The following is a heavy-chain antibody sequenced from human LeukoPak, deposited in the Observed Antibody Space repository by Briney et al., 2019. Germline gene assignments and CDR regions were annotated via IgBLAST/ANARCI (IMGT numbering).Heavy chain of an antibody. Sequence: SETLSLTCTVSCGSISSYYWSWIRHPPGKVLEWIGYIYYSGSTNYNPSLNSRVTISVDTSKNQFSLKLRSVTAADTAVYYCARDRNGDLDYWGQGTLVTVSS. CDR1: CGSISSYY. J-gene: IGHJ4*02. D-gene: IGHD4-17*01. CDR3: ARDRNGDLDY. CDR2: IYYSGST. V-gene: IGHV4-59*01.